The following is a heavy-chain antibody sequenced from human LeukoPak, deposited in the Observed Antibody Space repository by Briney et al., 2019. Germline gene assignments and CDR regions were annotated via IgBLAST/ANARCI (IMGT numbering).Heavy chain of an antibody. J-gene: IGHJ6*03. D-gene: IGHD6-6*01. Sequence: PGGSLRLSCAASGFTFSSYSMNWVRQAPGKGLEWVSSISSSSSYIYYADSVKGRFTIPRDNAKNSLYLQMNSLRAEDTAVYYCARVGYSSSSYYYYYYMDVWGKGTTVTISS. V-gene: IGHV3-21*01. CDR1: GFTFSSYS. CDR2: ISSSSSYI. CDR3: ARVGYSSSSYYYYYYMDV.